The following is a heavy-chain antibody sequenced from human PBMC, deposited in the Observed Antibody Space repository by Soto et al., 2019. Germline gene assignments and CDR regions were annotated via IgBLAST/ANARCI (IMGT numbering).Heavy chain of an antibody. J-gene: IGHJ6*02. CDR2: IYGGDSDT. CDR1: GYNFKKYW. Sequence: GESLKISCQASGYNFKKYWIGWVRQRPGKGPEWMGMIYGGDSDTRYSPPFQGQVTISAARSVGTAYLQWSSLKASDTAMYYCARLGVGATLHYYYYGMDVWGQGTTVTVSS. CDR3: ARLGVGATLHYYYYGMDV. D-gene: IGHD1-26*01. V-gene: IGHV5-51*01.